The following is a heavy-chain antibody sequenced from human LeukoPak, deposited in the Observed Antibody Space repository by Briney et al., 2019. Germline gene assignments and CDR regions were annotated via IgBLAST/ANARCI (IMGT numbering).Heavy chain of an antibody. CDR3: ARRIGAYWTNWFDP. D-gene: IGHD3-10*01. Sequence: SETLSLTCAVYGGSFSGYYWSWIRQPPGKGLEWIGYIYYSGSTNYNPSLKSRVTISVDTSKNQFSLKLSSVTAADTAVYYCARRIGAYWTNWFDPWGQGTLVTVSS. J-gene: IGHJ5*02. V-gene: IGHV4-59*08. CDR2: IYYSGST. CDR1: GGSFSGYY.